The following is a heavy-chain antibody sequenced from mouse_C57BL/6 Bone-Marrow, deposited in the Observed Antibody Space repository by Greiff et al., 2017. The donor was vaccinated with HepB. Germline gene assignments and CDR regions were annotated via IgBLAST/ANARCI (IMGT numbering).Heavy chain of an antibody. D-gene: IGHD2-4*01. CDR2: IYPRSGNT. J-gene: IGHJ1*03. V-gene: IGHV1-81*01. Sequence: VKLMESGAELARPGASVKLSCKASGYTFTSYGISWVKQRTGQGLEWIGEIYPRSGNTYYNEKFKGKATLTADKSSSTAYMELRSLTSEDSAVYFCAGYDYSYFDVWGTGTTVTVSS. CDR3: AGYDYSYFDV. CDR1: GYTFTSYG.